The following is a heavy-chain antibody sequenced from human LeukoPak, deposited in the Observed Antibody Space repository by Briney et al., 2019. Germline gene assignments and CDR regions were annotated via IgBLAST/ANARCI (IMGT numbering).Heavy chain of an antibody. V-gene: IGHV4-59*08. J-gene: IGHJ4*02. Sequence: PSETLSLTCTVSGGSISSYYWSWIRQPPGKGLEWIGYIYYSGSTNYNPSLKSRVTISVDTSKNQFSLKLSSVTAADTAVYYCARRGYSYGLDFDYWGQGTLVTVSS. CDR2: IYYSGST. CDR1: GGSISSYY. D-gene: IGHD5-18*01. CDR3: ARRGYSYGLDFDY.